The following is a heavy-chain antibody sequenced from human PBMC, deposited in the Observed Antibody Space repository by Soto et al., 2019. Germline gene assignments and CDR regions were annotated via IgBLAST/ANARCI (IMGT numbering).Heavy chain of an antibody. J-gene: IGHJ5*02. CDR2: ISSSSSYI. CDR1: GFSFSNYG. V-gene: IGHV3-21*01. CDR3: ARSDCTSTSCYVVWFDP. Sequence: EVQLVESGGGLVKPGGSLRLSCAASGFSFSNYGMNWVRQAPGKGLEWVSSISSSSSYISYADSVKGRFTISRDNAKNSVYLQMNRLRAEDTAVYYCARSDCTSTSCYVVWFDPWGQGTLVTVPS. D-gene: IGHD2-2*01.